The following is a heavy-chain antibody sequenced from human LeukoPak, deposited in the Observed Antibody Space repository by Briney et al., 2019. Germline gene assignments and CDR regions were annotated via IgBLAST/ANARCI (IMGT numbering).Heavy chain of an antibody. CDR2: IYSGGTT. J-gene: IGHJ4*02. Sequence: PGGSLRLSCAASGFTVSSHFMSWVRQAPGKGLEWVSVIYSGGTTYYADSVKGRFTISRDNSKETVYLQMNSLRAEDTAVYYCATNVDTAMVYPYWGQGTLVTVSS. CDR1: GFTVSSHF. V-gene: IGHV3-53*01. CDR3: ATNVDTAMVYPY. D-gene: IGHD5-18*01.